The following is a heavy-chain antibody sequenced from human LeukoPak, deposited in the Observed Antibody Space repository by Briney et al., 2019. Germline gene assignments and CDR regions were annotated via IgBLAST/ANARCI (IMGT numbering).Heavy chain of an antibody. D-gene: IGHD3-3*01. CDR3: ARVGYYDFWSGTNYFDY. V-gene: IGHV3-21*01. CDR1: GFTFSSYS. CDR2: ITSSSSYT. J-gene: IGHJ4*02. Sequence: GGSLRLSCAASGFTFSSYSMNWVRQAQGKGLEGVSSITSSSSYTYHSDSVKGRFTISRDNAKNSLYLQMNSLRAEDTAVYYCARVGYYDFWSGTNYFDYWGQGTLVTVSS.